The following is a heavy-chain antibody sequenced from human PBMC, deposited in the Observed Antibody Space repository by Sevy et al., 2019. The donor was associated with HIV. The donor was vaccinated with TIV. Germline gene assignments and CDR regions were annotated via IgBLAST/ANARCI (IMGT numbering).Heavy chain of an antibody. J-gene: IGHJ4*02. CDR2: INPNSGGT. D-gene: IGHD4-4*01. V-gene: IGHV1-2*02. CDR1: GYTFTGYY. Sequence: APVKVSCKASGYTFTGYYMHWVRQAPGQGLEWMGWINPNSGGTNYAQKFQGRVTMTRDTSISTAYMELSRLRSDDTAVYYCARGGQMRGSNYANYWGQGTLVTVSS. CDR3: ARGGQMRGSNYANY.